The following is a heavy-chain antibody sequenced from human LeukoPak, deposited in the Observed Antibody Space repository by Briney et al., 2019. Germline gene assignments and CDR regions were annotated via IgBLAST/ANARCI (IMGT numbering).Heavy chain of an antibody. Sequence: GGSLRLSCAASGFAFSTYSMNWVRQAPGKGLEWVSSISSSSTYIYYADSVKGRVTISRDNAKNSLYLQMNSLRAEDTAVYYCARVLSGCETTRCELDYWGQGTLVTVSS. D-gene: IGHD1-26*01. J-gene: IGHJ4*02. CDR1: GFAFSTYS. V-gene: IGHV3-21*01. CDR2: ISSSSTYI. CDR3: ARVLSGCETTRCELDY.